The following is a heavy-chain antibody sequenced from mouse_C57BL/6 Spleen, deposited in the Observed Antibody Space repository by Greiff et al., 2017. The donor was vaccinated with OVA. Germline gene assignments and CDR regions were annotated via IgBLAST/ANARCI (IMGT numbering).Heavy chain of an antibody. V-gene: IGHV5-6*01. CDR1: GFTFSSYG. J-gene: IGHJ2*01. D-gene: IGHD4-1*01. CDR2: ISSGGSYT. Sequence: EVKLVESGGDLVKPGGSLKLSCAASGFTFSSYGMSWVRQTPDKRLEWVATISSGGSYTYYPDSVKGRFTISRDKAKNTLYLQMSSLKSEDTAMYYCARHGTGKRGPFDYWGQGTTLTVSS. CDR3: ARHGTGKRGPFDY.